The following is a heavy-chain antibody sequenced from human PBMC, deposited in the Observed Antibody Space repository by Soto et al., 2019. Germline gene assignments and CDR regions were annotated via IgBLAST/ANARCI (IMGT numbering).Heavy chain of an antibody. Sequence: SETLSLTCAVSGGSISSGGYSWSWIRQPPGKGLEWIGYIYHSGSTYYNPSLKSRVTISVDRSKNQFSLKLSSVTAADTAVYYCARAEGSGESDYYYGMDVWGQGTTVTVSS. CDR3: ARAEGSGESDYYYGMDV. CDR1: GGSISSGGYS. V-gene: IGHV4-30-2*01. J-gene: IGHJ6*02. D-gene: IGHD3-16*01. CDR2: IYHSGST.